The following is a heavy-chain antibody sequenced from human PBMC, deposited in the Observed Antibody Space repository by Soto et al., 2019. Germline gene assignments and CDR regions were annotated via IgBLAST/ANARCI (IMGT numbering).Heavy chain of an antibody. CDR3: ARGRDGYNYPNFDY. V-gene: IGHV4-59*01. CDR2: ISYSGST. D-gene: IGHD5-12*01. CDR1: GASISSYD. J-gene: IGHJ4*02. Sequence: SETLSLTCTVSGASISSYDWSWIRRPPGKGLEWIGHISYSGSTNYKPPLKSRVTISVDTSKKQFSLKLTSVTAADTAVYYCARGRDGYNYPNFDYWGQGTLVTVSS.